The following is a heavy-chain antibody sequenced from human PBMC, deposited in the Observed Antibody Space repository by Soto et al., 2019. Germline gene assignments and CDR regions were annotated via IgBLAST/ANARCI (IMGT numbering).Heavy chain of an antibody. CDR3: ARAKAPLYSSSWYWFDP. CDR1: GGSISSYY. J-gene: IGHJ5*02. Sequence: PSETLSLTCTVSGGSISSYYWSWIRQPPGKGLEWIGYIYNSGRTNYNPSLKSRVTISVDTSKNQFSLKLSSVTAADTAVYYCARAKAPLYSSSWYWFDPWGQGTLVTVSS. CDR2: IYNSGRT. V-gene: IGHV4-59*08. D-gene: IGHD6-13*01.